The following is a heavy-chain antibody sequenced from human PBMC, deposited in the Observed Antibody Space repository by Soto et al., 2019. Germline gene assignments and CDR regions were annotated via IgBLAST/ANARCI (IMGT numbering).Heavy chain of an antibody. V-gene: IGHV3-43*01. D-gene: IGHD6-19*01. J-gene: IGHJ4*02. CDR1: GFTFDDYT. CDR3: AKGNAMSGYSTGSIHY. CDR2: ISWDGGST. Sequence: GGSLRLSCAASGFTFDDYTMHWVRQAPGKGLEWVSLISWDGGSTYYADSVKGRFTISRDNSKNSLYLQMNSLRTEDTALYYCAKGNAMSGYSTGSIHYWGQATLVTVAS.